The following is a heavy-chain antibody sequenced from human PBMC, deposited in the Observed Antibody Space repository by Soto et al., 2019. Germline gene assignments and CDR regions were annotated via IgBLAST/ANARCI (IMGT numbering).Heavy chain of an antibody. D-gene: IGHD2-21*02. CDR2: IVPIFETG. J-gene: IGHJ4*02. CDR1: GGSFSTYT. V-gene: IGHV1-69*13. Sequence: SVKVSCKASGGSFSTYTINWVRQAPGHGLEWMGGIVPIFETGNYAQKFQGRVKITANASTSTAYMELSSLTSEDTAVYYCARGGVATFYFDYWGQVTLVTVSS. CDR3: ARGGVATFYFDY.